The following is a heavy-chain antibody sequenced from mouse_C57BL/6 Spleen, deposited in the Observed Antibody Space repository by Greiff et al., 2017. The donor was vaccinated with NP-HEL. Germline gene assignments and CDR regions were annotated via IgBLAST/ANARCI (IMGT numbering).Heavy chain of an antibody. J-gene: IGHJ3*01. D-gene: IGHD1-1*01. Sequence: QVQLQQSGAELVRPGASVTLSCKASGYTFTDYEMHWVKQAPVHGLEWIGAIDPETGGTAYNQKFKGKAILTADKSSSTAYMELRSLTSEDSAVYYCTGYYYGSSYVGFAYWGQGTLVTVSA. V-gene: IGHV1-15*01. CDR2: IDPETGGT. CDR3: TGYYYGSSYVGFAY. CDR1: GYTFTDYE.